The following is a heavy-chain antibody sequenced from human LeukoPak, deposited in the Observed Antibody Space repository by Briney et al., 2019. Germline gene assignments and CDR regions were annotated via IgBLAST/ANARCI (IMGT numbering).Heavy chain of an antibody. Sequence: SETLSLTCAVYGGSFSGYYWSWIRQPPGKGLEGIGEINHSGSTNYNPSLKSRVTISVDTSKNQFSLKLSSVTAADTAVYYCARGRGRYSGYDHAFGIWGQGTMVTVSS. CDR1: GGSFSGYY. CDR2: INHSGST. V-gene: IGHV4-34*01. D-gene: IGHD5-12*01. J-gene: IGHJ3*02. CDR3: ARGRGRYSGYDHAFGI.